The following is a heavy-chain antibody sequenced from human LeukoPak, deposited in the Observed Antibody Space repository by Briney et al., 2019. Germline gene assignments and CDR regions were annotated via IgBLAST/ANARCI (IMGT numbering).Heavy chain of an antibody. CDR2: ISSSGSTI. D-gene: IGHD6-19*01. Sequence: GGSLRLSCAASGFTFSDYYMSWIRQAPGKGLEWVSYISSSGSTIYYADSVKGRFTISRDNAKNPLYLQMNSLRAEDTAVYYCARTYSSGWYDYWGQGTLVTVSS. CDR1: GFTFSDYY. CDR3: ARTYSSGWYDY. J-gene: IGHJ4*02. V-gene: IGHV3-11*01.